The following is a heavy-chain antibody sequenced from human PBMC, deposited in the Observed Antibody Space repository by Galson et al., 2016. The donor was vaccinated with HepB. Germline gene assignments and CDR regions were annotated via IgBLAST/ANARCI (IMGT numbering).Heavy chain of an antibody. CDR3: ARGLGGVDMCGMDV. CDR2: INPSGGRT. CDR1: GYAFSSYF. Sequence: SVKVSCKASGYAFSSYFMYWVRQAPGQGLEWMGIINPSGGRTTYEQRFQGRVTMTRDTSTSTIYMQLSNLRSDDTALYYCARGLGGVDMCGMDVWGQGTTVTVSS. D-gene: IGHD5-12*01. J-gene: IGHJ6*02. V-gene: IGHV1-46*01.